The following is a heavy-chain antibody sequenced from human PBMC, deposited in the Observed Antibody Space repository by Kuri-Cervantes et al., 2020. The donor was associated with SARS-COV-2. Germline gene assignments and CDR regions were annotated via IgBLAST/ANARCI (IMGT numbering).Heavy chain of an antibody. CDR3: AIIGTLYNFDAFDI. CDR2: ISSSGSTI. Sequence: GESLKISCLTSGFVFDFYEMNWVRQAPGKGLEWVSYISSSGSTIYYADSVKGRFTISRDNAKNSLYLQMNSLRAEDTAVYYCAIIGTLYNFDAFDIWGQGTMVTVSS. V-gene: IGHV3-48*03. CDR1: GFVFDFYE. J-gene: IGHJ3*02. D-gene: IGHD1-1*01.